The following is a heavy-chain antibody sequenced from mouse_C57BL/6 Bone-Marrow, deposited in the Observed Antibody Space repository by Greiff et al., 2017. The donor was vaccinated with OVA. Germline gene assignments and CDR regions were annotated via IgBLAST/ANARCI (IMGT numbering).Heavy chain of an antibody. CDR1: GFSFNTYA. Sequence: EVHLVESGGGLVQPKGSLKLSCAASGFSFNTYAMNWVRQAPGKGLEWVARIRSKSNNYATYYADSVKDRFTISRDDSESMLYLQMNNLKTEDTAMYYCVRQALTGFAYWGQGTLVTVSA. V-gene: IGHV10-1*01. D-gene: IGHD4-1*01. J-gene: IGHJ3*01. CDR3: VRQALTGFAY. CDR2: IRSKSNNYAT.